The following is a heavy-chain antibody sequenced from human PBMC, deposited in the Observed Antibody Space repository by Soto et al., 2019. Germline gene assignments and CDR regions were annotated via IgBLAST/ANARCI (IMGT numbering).Heavy chain of an antibody. CDR2: IYYSGSS. V-gene: IGHV4-39*02. Sequence: PSETLSLTCTVSGDSISSRSHYWGWIRQPPGKGLEWIGSIYYSGSSYYNPSLKSRVTISVDTSKNHFSLRLTSVTAADSGFYYCGRHLGAGYFGDSGPDYWGQGILFTVSS. J-gene: IGHJ4*02. D-gene: IGHD3-10*01. CDR1: GDSISSRSHY. CDR3: GRHLGAGYFGDSGPDY.